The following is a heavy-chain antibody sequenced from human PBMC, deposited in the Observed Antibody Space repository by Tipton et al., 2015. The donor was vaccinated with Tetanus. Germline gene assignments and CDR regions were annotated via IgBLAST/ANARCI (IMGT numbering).Heavy chain of an antibody. CDR2: IIPIFGTI. Sequence: QSGPEVKKPGASVKVSYKTSGYTFTSYDINWVRQATGQGLEWMGGIIPIFGTITYAQKFQGRVTITADKSTNTAYMELSSLRSEDTAVYYCARSRGGTRIYYAIAFWGQGTLVTVSS. CDR3: ARSRGGTRIYYAIAF. J-gene: IGHJ4*02. CDR1: GYTFTSYD. D-gene: IGHD3-10*01. V-gene: IGHV1-69*06.